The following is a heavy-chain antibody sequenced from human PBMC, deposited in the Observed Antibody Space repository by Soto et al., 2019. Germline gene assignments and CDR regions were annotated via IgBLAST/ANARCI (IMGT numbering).Heavy chain of an antibody. CDR3: ARSAMAGDYYYYGMDV. Sequence: GKVSGRASGYTFSRYGITWVPQAPGQGLEWMGWISVYSGKTSYAQKLQDRVTMSTDTSTSTAYMELRSLRSDDTAFYYCARSAMAGDYYYYGMDVWGRGTTVTAP. CDR1: GYTFSRYG. D-gene: IGHD6-19*01. J-gene: IGHJ6*02. CDR2: ISVYSGKT. V-gene: IGHV1-18*04.